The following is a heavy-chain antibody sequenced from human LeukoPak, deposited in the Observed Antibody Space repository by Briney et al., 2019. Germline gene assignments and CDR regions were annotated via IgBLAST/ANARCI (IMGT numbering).Heavy chain of an antibody. Sequence: GGSLRLSCAASGFTFSSYAMHWVRQAPGKGLEYVSAISSNGGSTYYANSVKGRFTISRDNSKNTLYLQMGSLRAEDMAVYYCARVQTTVTTLDYWGQGTLVTVSS. J-gene: IGHJ4*02. V-gene: IGHV3-64*01. CDR3: ARVQTTVTTLDY. CDR2: ISSNGGST. CDR1: GFTFSSYA. D-gene: IGHD4-17*01.